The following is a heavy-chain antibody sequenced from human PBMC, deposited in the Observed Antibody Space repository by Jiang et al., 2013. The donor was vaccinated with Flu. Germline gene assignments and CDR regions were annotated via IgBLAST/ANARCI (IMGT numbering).Heavy chain of an antibody. V-gene: IGHV4-38-2*02. D-gene: IGHD5-12*01. Sequence: GLVKPSETLSLTCDVSGYPIRDGYYWGWLRQPPGKGLEWIGSIHYSGRTYYNPSLRSRATVSAETWRNQFSLNLNALTAADTAVYYCARDQYDYGHDAFDLWGQGTMVTVSS. CDR3: ARDQYDYGHDAFDL. CDR2: IHYSGRT. J-gene: IGHJ3*01. CDR1: GYPIRDGYY.